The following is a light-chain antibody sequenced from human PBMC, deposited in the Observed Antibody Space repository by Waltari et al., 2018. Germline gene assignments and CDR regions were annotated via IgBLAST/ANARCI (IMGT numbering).Light chain of an antibody. CDR2: GKD. Sequence: SSELTQDPGVSVALGQTFTITCQGDSLRTPYATWYQLKPGQAPVLVIYGKDKRPSGIPDRFSGYSSGTTASLTSTGAQAEDEADYYCSSRNGRADQVVFAGGTKVTVL. V-gene: IGLV3-19*01. J-gene: IGLJ3*02. CDR3: SSRNGRADQVV. CDR1: SLRTPY.